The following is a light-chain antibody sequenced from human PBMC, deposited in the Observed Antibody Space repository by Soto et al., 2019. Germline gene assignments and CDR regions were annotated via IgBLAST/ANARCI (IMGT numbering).Light chain of an antibody. CDR2: DVS. J-gene: IGLJ1*01. Sequence: QSALTQPASVSGSPGQSITISCTGTSSDVGAYNSVAWYQHNPGKAPKLMIYDVSNRPSGVSSRFSGSKSANTASLSISGLQADDEADYYCGTWDNNLSVLYVFGTGTKVTVL. V-gene: IGLV2-14*01. CDR1: SSDVGAYNS. CDR3: GTWDNNLSVLYV.